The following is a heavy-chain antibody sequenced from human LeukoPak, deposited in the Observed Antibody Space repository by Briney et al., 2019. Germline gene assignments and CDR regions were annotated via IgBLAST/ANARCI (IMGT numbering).Heavy chain of an antibody. D-gene: IGHD4-17*01. J-gene: IGHJ6*03. CDR3: ARETTRDRFMDV. CDR2: IYHSGST. Sequence: SETLSLTCAVYGGSFSGYYWSWIRQPPGEGLEWIGSIYHSGSTYYNPSLKSRVTISVDTSMNHFSLKLTSVTAADTAVYYCARETTRDRFMDVWGKGTTVTVSS. CDR1: GGSFSGYY. V-gene: IGHV4-34*01.